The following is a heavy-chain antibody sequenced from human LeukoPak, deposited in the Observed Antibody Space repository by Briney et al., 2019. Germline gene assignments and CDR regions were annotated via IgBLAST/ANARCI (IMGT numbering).Heavy chain of an antibody. D-gene: IGHD1-20*01. CDR3: ARESITGTVDY. Sequence: GGSLRLSCAASGFTFSSYGMHWVRQAPGKGLEWVAVISYDGSNKYYADSVKGRFTISRDNSKNTLYLQMNSLRAEDTAVYYCARESITGTVDYWGQGTLVTVSS. CDR2: ISYDGSNK. V-gene: IGHV3-30*03. CDR1: GFTFSSYG. J-gene: IGHJ4*02.